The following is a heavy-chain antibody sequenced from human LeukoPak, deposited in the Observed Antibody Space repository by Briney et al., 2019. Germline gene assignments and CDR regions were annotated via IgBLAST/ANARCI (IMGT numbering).Heavy chain of an antibody. CDR2: ILSTGTT. CDR3: ATVKYDYGDPVGWFDP. D-gene: IGHD4-17*01. CDR1: GFPFSASA. J-gene: IGHJ5*02. V-gene: IGHV3-23*01. Sequence: GGSLRLSCAASGFPFSASAMTWVRQAPGKGLEWVSHILSTGTTYYADSVRGRFTISRDNSKNTLYPLMTSLRADDTAVYYCATVKYDYGDPVGWFDPWGQGTLVTVSS.